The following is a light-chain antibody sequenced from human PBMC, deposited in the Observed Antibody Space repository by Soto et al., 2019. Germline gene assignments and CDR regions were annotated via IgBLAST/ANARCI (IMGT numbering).Light chain of an antibody. CDR2: AVT. J-gene: IGLJ1*01. CDR3: SSYTSSSTL. V-gene: IGLV2-14*01. Sequence: QSALTQPASVSGSPGQSLTISCTGTSSDVGGYNYVSWYQQHPGKAPKLMIYAVTDRPSGVSSRFSGSKSANTASLTISGLQAEDEADYYCSSYTSSSTLFGTGTKLTVL. CDR1: SSDVGGYNY.